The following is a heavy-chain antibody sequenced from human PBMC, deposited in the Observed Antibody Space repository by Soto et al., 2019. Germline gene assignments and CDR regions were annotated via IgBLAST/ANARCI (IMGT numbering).Heavy chain of an antibody. V-gene: IGHV4-30-2*01. CDR3: AAGGGLPRYY. D-gene: IGHD5-12*01. Sequence: SETLSLTCAVSGGSISSGGYSWSWIRQPPGKGLEWIGYIYHSGSTYYNPSLKTRVTISVDRSKNQFPLKLSSVTAADTAVYYCAAGGGLPRYYWGQGTLVTVSS. CDR1: GGSISSGGYS. J-gene: IGHJ4*02. CDR2: IYHSGST.